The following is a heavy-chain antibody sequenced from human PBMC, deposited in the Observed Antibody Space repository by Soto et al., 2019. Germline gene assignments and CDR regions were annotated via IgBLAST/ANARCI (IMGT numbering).Heavy chain of an antibody. CDR3: ARGEYDFWSGYSKPAYYYYGMDV. Sequence: GGSLRLSCAASGFTFSSYSMNWVRQAPGKGLEWVSSISSSSSYIYYADSVKGRFTISRDNAKNSLYLQMNSLRAEDTAVYYCARGEYDFWSGYSKPAYYYYGMDVWGQGTTVTVSS. CDR1: GFTFSSYS. V-gene: IGHV3-21*01. J-gene: IGHJ6*02. D-gene: IGHD3-3*01. CDR2: ISSSSSYI.